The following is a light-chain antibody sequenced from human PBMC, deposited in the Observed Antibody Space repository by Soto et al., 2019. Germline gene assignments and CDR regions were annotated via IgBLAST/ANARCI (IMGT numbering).Light chain of an antibody. CDR2: NTS. CDR1: SSDVGGYNY. V-gene: IGLV2-14*01. J-gene: IGLJ3*02. CDR3: SSYSTISTLEV. Sequence: QSALTQPASVSGSPGQSITISCTGTSSDVGGYNYVSWYQQHPGKAPKLMIYNTSTRPSGVSNRFSGSKSGNTASLTISGLQAEDEADYYCSSYSTISTLEVFGGGTKLTVL.